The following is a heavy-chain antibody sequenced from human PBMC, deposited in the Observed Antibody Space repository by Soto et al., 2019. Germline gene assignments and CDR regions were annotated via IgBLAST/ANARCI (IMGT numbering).Heavy chain of an antibody. D-gene: IGHD2-2*02. V-gene: IGHV1-2*04. CDR3: ARASGVPAAIVGYYYYYGMDV. CDR2: INPNSGGT. CDR1: GYTFTGYY. Sequence: ASVKVSCKASGYTFTGYYMHWVRQAPGQGLEWMGWINPNSGGTNYAQKFQGWVTMTRDTSISTAYMELSRLRSDDTAVYYCARASGVPAAIVGYYYYYGMDVWGQGTTVTVSS. J-gene: IGHJ6*02.